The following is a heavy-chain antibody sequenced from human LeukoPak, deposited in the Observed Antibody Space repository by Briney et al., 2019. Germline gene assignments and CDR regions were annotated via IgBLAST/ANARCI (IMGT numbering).Heavy chain of an antibody. CDR3: ARDSPAAGIDY. D-gene: IGHD6-13*01. Sequence: LETLSLTCTVSGGSISSYYWSWIRQPPGQGLEWIGDIYYSGSTNYNPSLKSRVTISVDTSKNQLSLTLSAGTAADTSVYYCARDSPAAGIDYWGQGTLVTVSS. V-gene: IGHV4-59*01. CDR1: GGSISSYY. CDR2: IYYSGST. J-gene: IGHJ4*02.